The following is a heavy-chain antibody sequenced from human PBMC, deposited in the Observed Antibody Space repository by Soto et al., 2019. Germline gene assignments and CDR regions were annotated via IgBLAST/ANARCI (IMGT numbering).Heavy chain of an antibody. CDR2: IYHSGST. J-gene: IGHJ4*02. Sequence: QVQLQESGPGLVKPSGTLSLTCAVSGGSINSSNWWSWVRQPPGKGLEWIGEIYHSGSTNYNPSLKSRVTISVDKSKNQFSLNLSSMTAADTAVYYCARGGAVVVPTALDYWGQGTLVTVSS. CDR3: ARGGAVVVPTALDY. V-gene: IGHV4-4*02. D-gene: IGHD2-2*01. CDR1: GGSINSSNW.